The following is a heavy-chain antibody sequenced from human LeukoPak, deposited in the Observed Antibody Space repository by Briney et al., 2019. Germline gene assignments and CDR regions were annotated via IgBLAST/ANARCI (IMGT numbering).Heavy chain of an antibody. J-gene: IGHJ6*03. Sequence: SETLSLTCTVSGGSISSYYWSWIRQPPGKGLEWIGYIYYSGSTNYNPSLKSRVTISVDTSKNQFSLKLSSVTAADTAVYYCARSRGALYYYYMDVWGKGTTVTVSS. D-gene: IGHD3-10*01. CDR1: GGSISSYY. V-gene: IGHV4-59*01. CDR3: ARSRGALYYYYMDV. CDR2: IYYSGST.